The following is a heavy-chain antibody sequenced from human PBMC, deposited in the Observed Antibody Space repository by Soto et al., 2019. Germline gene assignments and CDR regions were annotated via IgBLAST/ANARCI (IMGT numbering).Heavy chain of an antibody. CDR1: GGSISSYY. CDR2: IYYSGST. D-gene: IGHD6-13*01. V-gene: IGHV4-59*01. CDR3: AREGYSSRWYAWGVFDI. Sequence: PSETLSLTCTVSGGSISSYYWSWIRQPPGKGLEWIGYIYYSGSTNYNPSLKRRVSISGDTSNNQFSLKLSYVPAADTAVYSCAREGYSSRWYAWGVFDIWAQGTMVTVSS. J-gene: IGHJ3*02.